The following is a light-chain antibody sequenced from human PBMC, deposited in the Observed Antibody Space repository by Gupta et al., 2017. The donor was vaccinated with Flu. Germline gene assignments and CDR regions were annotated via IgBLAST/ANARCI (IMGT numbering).Light chain of an antibody. CDR3: QQSYTTPYT. CDR1: HTFSSY. CDR2: AAS. Sequence: DIQMTQSPSSLSAFVGDTVTITCRSSHTFSSYLNWFQQRPGNAPRLLIYAASILQSGVPSRFSGSGSGTEFTLTISSLQPEDFATYYCQQSYTTPYTFGQGTKLEMK. V-gene: IGKV1-39*01. J-gene: IGKJ2*01.